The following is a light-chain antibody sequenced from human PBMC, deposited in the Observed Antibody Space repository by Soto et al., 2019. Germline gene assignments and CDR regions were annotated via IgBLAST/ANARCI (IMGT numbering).Light chain of an antibody. CDR1: QSVSRD. V-gene: IGKV3-15*01. CDR2: GAS. CDR3: QQYTDWPRT. J-gene: IGKJ1*01. Sequence: EIVMTQSPATLSVSPGERVTLSCRASQSVSRDIAWYQQKPGQAPRLLIFGASARATGVPARFSGSGSGTEFTLTISSLQSEDFAVYYCQQYTDWPRTFGQGTKVDIK.